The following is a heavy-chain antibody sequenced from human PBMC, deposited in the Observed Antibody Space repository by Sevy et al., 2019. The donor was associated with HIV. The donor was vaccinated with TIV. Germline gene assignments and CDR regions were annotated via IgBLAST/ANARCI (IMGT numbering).Heavy chain of an antibody. V-gene: IGHV4-39*01. D-gene: IGHD4-17*01. CDR3: AGFEYGDYTNLFDP. J-gene: IGHJ5*02. Sequence: SETLSLTCTVSGGSISSSSYSGGWIRQPPGKGRDWFGNIIYSGSSSYNPSLNSRVTISVVTSKNQFSLKLTSVTAADTAVYYCAGFEYGDYTNLFDPWGQGTLVTVSS. CDR1: GGSISSSSYS. CDR2: IIYSGSS.